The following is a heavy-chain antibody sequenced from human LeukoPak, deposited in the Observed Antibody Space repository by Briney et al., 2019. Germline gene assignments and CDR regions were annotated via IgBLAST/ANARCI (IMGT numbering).Heavy chain of an antibody. CDR1: GFTFSSYG. CDR3: AKEVYDSSGYNFDY. V-gene: IGHV3-30*02. CDR2: IRYDGSNK. J-gene: IGHJ4*02. Sequence: PGGSLRLSCAASGFTFSSYGMHWVRQAPGKGLEGVAFIRYDGSNKYYADSVKGRFTISRDNSKNTLYLQMNSLRAEDTAVYYCAKEVYDSSGYNFDYWGQGTLVTVSS. D-gene: IGHD3-22*01.